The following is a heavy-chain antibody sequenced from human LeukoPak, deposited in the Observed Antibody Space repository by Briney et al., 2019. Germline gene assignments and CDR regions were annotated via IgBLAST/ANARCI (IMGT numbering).Heavy chain of an antibody. Sequence: SETLSLTCAVYGGSFSGYYWSWIRQPPVKGLEWIGEINHSGSTNYNPSLKSRVTISVDTSKNQFSLKLSSVTAADTAVYYCARASITMVRGVRPGLDYWGQGTLVTVSS. CDR1: GGSFSGYY. CDR3: ARASITMVRGVRPGLDY. V-gene: IGHV4-34*01. CDR2: INHSGST. D-gene: IGHD3-10*01. J-gene: IGHJ4*02.